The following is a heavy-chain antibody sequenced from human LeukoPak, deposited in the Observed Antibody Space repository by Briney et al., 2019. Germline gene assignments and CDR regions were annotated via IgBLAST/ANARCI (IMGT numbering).Heavy chain of an antibody. D-gene: IGHD1-26*01. CDR1: GFTLSSYA. CDR2: ISYDGSNK. CDR3: ARDFTTHFDH. Sequence: GGSLRLSCAASGFTLSSYAMHWVRQAPGKGLEWVAVISYDGSNKYYADSVKGRFTISRDNSKNTLNLQMNSPRAEDTAVYYCARDFTTHFDHWGQGTLVTVSS. J-gene: IGHJ4*02. V-gene: IGHV3-30-3*01.